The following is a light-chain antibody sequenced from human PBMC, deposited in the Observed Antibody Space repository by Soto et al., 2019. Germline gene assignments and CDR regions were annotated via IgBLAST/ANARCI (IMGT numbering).Light chain of an antibody. CDR2: EVF. V-gene: IGLV2-23*02. CDR1: SNDVGNYNL. CDR3: CSYAGSNTYV. Sequence: QSVLTQPASVSGSPGQSITISRTGTSNDVGNYNLVSWYQQHPGKAPKLVIYEVFRRPSGVSDRFSGSKSGNTASLTISGLQAEDEADYYCCSYAGSNTYVFRTGTKVTVL. J-gene: IGLJ1*01.